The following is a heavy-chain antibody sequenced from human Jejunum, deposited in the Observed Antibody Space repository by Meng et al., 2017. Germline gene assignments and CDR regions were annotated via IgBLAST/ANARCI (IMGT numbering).Heavy chain of an antibody. CDR1: GYTFTGYS. J-gene: IGHJ4*02. V-gene: IGHV1-2*05. CDR2: INPDGSGT. CDR3: ARGVYPFFFDT. D-gene: IGHD3-16*02. Sequence: QVQLVQSGAEVKKPGASARVSCQASGYTFTGYSIHWARQAPGQGLEWMGRINPDGSGTMYAQKFQGRVTMSRDTSISTVYMDLSRLTSGDTGLYYCARGVYPFFFDTWGQGTLVTVSS.